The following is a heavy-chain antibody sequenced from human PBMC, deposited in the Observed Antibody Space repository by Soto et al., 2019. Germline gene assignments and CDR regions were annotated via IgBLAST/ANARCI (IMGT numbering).Heavy chain of an antibody. J-gene: IGHJ4*02. D-gene: IGHD3-10*01. CDR1: GYTFTGYY. CDR2: INPNSGGT. CDR3: ARDSTMVRGVIDLDY. Sequence: ASVKVSCKASGYTFTGYYMHWVRQAPGQGLEWMGWINPNSGGTNYAQKFQGWVTMTRDTSISTAYVELSRLRSDDTAVHYCARDSTMVRGVIDLDYWGQGTLVTVSS. V-gene: IGHV1-2*04.